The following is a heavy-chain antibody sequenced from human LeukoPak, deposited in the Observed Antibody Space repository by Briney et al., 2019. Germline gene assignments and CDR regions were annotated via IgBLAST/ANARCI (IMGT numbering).Heavy chain of an antibody. J-gene: IGHJ4*02. CDR1: GFTFSSYE. Sequence: GGSLRLSCVTSGFTFSSYEMNWVCQAPGKGLEWVSHIGSSDTSIDYADSVKGRFTISRDNAKNSLFLQMNSLRAEDTAVYYCVRSTGFGELFPFDYWGQGTQVTVSS. V-gene: IGHV3-48*03. CDR3: VRSTGFGELFPFDY. CDR2: IGSSDTSI. D-gene: IGHD3-10*01.